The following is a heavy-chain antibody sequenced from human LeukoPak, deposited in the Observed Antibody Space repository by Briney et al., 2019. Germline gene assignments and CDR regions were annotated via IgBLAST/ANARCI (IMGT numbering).Heavy chain of an antibody. CDR1: GFTVSSNY. Sequence: GGSLRLSCAASGFTVSSNYMSWVRQAPGKGLEWVSVIYSGGSTYYADSVKGRFTISRDNSKNTLYLQMNSLRAEDTAVYYCASPHSSGWSDDAFDIWGQGTMVTVSS. D-gene: IGHD6-19*01. J-gene: IGHJ3*02. CDR2: IYSGGST. V-gene: IGHV3-53*01. CDR3: ASPHSSGWSDDAFDI.